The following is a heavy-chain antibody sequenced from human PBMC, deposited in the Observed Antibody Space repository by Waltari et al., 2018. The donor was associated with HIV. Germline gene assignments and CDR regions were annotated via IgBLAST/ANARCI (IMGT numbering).Heavy chain of an antibody. CDR3: ARAVQGYCSGGSCENYFDY. J-gene: IGHJ4*02. V-gene: IGHV4-39*01. CDR2: IYSSGST. Sequence: QLQLQESGPGLVKPSETLSLTCTVSGGSISSSRYYWVWIRQPPGKGLEWIGSIYSSGSTYYNPSLKSRVTISVDTSKNQFSLKLSSVTAADTAVYYCARAVQGYCSGGSCENYFDYWCQGTLVTVSS. D-gene: IGHD2-15*01. CDR1: GGSISSSRYY.